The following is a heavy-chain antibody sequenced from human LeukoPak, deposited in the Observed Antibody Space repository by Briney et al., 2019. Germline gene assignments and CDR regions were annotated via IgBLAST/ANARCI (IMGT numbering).Heavy chain of an antibody. D-gene: IGHD1-26*01. CDR3: ARDLSSVGASTFDY. CDR2: IYYSGST. J-gene: IGHJ4*02. CDR1: GYSISSGYY. V-gene: IGHV4-38-2*02. Sequence: SSETLSPTCTVSGYSISSGYYWGWIRQPPGKGLEWIGSIYYSGSTYYNPSLKSRVTISVDTSKNQFSLKLSSVTAADTAVYYCARDLSSVGASTFDYWGQGTLVTVSS.